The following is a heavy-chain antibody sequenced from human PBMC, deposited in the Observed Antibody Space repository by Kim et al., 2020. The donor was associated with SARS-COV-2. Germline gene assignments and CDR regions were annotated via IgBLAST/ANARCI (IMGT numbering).Heavy chain of an antibody. Sequence: SETLSLTCTVSGGSISSYYWSWIRQPPGKGLEWIGYIYYSGSTNYNPSLKSRVTISVDTSKNQFSLKLSSVTAADTAVYYCARASQPYDILTGYGSYYFDYWGQGTLVTVSS. CDR3: ARASQPYDILTGYGSYYFDY. D-gene: IGHD3-9*01. CDR2: IYYSGST. J-gene: IGHJ4*02. V-gene: IGHV4-59*01. CDR1: GGSISSYY.